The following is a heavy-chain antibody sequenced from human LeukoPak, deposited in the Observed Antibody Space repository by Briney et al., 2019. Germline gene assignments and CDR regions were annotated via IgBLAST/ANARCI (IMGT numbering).Heavy chain of an antibody. CDR2: ISGSGGST. CDR1: GFTFSSYA. D-gene: IGHD3-10*01. J-gene: IGHJ4*02. Sequence: PGGSLRLSCEASGFTFSSYAMSWVRQAPGKGLEWVSAISGSGGSTYYADSVKGRFTLSRDNSKNTLYLQMNSLTAEDTAVYYCATGITMVRGVYDYWGQGTLVTVSS. CDR3: ATGITMVRGVYDY. V-gene: IGHV3-23*01.